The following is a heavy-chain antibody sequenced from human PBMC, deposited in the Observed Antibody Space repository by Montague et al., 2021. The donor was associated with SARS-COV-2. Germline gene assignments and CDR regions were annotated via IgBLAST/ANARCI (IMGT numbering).Heavy chain of an antibody. CDR1: GASVASGNFY. Sequence: SETLSLTCTVSGASVASGNFYWSWIRQPPGKGLEWIGYMYYTGHTNYNPSLKSRVTMPVDPSKNQFSLTLTSVTAADTAVYYCARSRANVPCRPGFAYWGQGALVTVPS. CDR2: MYYTGHT. J-gene: IGHJ4*02. CDR3: ARSRANVPCRPGFAY. V-gene: IGHV4-61*01. D-gene: IGHD6-6*01.